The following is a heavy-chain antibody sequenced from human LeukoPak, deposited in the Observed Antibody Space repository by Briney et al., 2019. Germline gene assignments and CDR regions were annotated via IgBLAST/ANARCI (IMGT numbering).Heavy chain of an antibody. CDR3: AKATYYYDSSGYRGGYFDY. CDR2: ISSSSSYI. J-gene: IGHJ4*02. Sequence: PGGSLRLSCAASGFTFSSYSMNWVRQAPGKGLEWVSSISSSSSYIYYADSVKGRFTISRDNAKNSLYLQMNSLRADDTAVYYCAKATYYYDSSGYRGGYFDYWGQGTLVTVSS. V-gene: IGHV3-21*01. D-gene: IGHD3-22*01. CDR1: GFTFSSYS.